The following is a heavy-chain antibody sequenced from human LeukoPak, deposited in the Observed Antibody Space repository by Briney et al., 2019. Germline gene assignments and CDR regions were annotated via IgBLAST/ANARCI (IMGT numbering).Heavy chain of an antibody. J-gene: IGHJ4*02. CDR2: ISGSGGST. V-gene: IGHV3-23*01. Sequence: GGSLRLSCAASGFIFSSYAMSWVRQAPGEGLEWVSAISGSGGSTYYADSVKGRFTISRDNSKNTLYLQMNSLRAEDTAVYYCAKDHPPNVVVPAAIRLGLDYWGQGTLVTVSS. D-gene: IGHD2-2*01. CDR1: GFIFSSYA. CDR3: AKDHPPNVVVPAAIRLGLDY.